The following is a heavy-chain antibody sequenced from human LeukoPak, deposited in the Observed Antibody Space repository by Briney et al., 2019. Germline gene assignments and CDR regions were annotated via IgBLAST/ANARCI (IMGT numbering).Heavy chain of an antibody. CDR2: ISSSSSYI. CDR1: GFTFSSYS. Sequence: GGSLRLSCAASGFTFSSYSMTWVRQAPGQGLERVSSISSSSSYIYYADSVKGRFTISRDNAKNSLYLQMNSLRAEDTAVYYCAKDIVPAVFDYWGQGTLVTVSS. CDR3: AKDIVPAVFDY. J-gene: IGHJ4*02. V-gene: IGHV3-21*01. D-gene: IGHD2-2*01.